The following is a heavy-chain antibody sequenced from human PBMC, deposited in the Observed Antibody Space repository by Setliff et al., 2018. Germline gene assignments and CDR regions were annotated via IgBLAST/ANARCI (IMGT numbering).Heavy chain of an antibody. Sequence: SETLSLTCTVSGGSISSGSYYWSWIRQPAGKGLEWIGRIYTSGSTNYNPSLKSRVTISVDTSKNQFSLKLSSVTAADTAVYCCARGRGYSYGSTFHYYYGMDVWGQGTTVT. J-gene: IGHJ6*02. CDR3: ARGRGYSYGSTFHYYYGMDV. D-gene: IGHD5-18*01. CDR1: GGSISSGSYY. V-gene: IGHV4-61*02. CDR2: IYTSGST.